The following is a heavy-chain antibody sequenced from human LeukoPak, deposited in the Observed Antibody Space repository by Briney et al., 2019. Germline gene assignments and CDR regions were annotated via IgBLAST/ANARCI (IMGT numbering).Heavy chain of an antibody. Sequence: SETLSLTCTVSGGSISSYYWSWIRQPPGKGLEWIGYIYYSGSTNYNPSLKSRVTISVDTSKNQFSLKLSSVTAADTAVYYCARGRALDLGICDAFDIWGQGTMVTVSS. V-gene: IGHV4-59*08. J-gene: IGHJ3*02. D-gene: IGHD7-27*01. CDR2: IYYSGST. CDR1: GGSISSYY. CDR3: ARGRALDLGICDAFDI.